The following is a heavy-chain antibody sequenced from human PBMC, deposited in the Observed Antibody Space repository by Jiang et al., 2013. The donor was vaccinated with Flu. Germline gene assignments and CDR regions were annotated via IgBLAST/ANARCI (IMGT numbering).Heavy chain of an antibody. D-gene: IGHD6-19*01. V-gene: IGHV4-59*08. Sequence: GPGLVKPSETLSLTCTVSGGSISSYYWSWIRQPPGKGLEWIGYIYYSGSTNYNPSLKSRVTISVDTSKNQFSLKLSSVTAADTAVYYCARHRKTGQWLVTPFDYWGQGTLVTVSS. CDR2: IYYSGST. CDR1: GGSISSYY. J-gene: IGHJ4*02. CDR3: ARHRKTGQWLVTPFDY.